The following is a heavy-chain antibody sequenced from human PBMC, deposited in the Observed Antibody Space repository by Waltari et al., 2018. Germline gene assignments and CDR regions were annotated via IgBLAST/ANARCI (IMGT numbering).Heavy chain of an antibody. CDR3: ATGAGYGHIRFLRYFDL. D-gene: IGHD5-18*01. CDR1: GYTLTELS. CDR2: FDPEDGET. J-gene: IGHJ2*01. V-gene: IGHV1-24*01. Sequence: QVPLVPSGAEVKKPGASVKVSCKVSGYTLTELSMHWVRQAPGKGLEWMGGFDPEDGETIYAQKFQGRVTMTEDTSTDTAYMELSSLRSEDTAVYYCATGAGYGHIRFLRYFDLWGRGTLVTVSS.